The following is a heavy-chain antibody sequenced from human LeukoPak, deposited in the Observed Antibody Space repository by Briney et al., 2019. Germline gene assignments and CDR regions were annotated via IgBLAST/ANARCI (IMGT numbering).Heavy chain of an antibody. CDR3: ARSPNSSGWYTY. D-gene: IGHD6-19*01. V-gene: IGHV4-61*01. CDR2: FYYSGST. CDR1: GGSVSSGSYY. J-gene: IGHJ4*02. Sequence: SETLSLTCTVSGGSVSSGSYYWNWIRQPPGKGLEWIGYFYYSGSTNYNPSLKSRVTISLDTSKNQFSLKLSSVTAADTAVYYCARSPNSSGWYTYWGQGTLVTVSS.